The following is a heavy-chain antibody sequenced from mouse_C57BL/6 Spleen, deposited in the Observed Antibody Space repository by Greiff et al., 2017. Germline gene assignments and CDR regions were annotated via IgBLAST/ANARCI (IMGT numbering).Heavy chain of an antibody. CDR1: GFSLTSYG. V-gene: IGHV2-9*01. CDR2: IWGGGGT. Sequence: VQLQQSGPGLVAPSQSLSITCTVSGFSLTSYGVDWVRQPPGKGLAWLGVIWGGGGTNYNSALMSRLSISKDNSKGQVCLKMNRLHTDDTAVYYGAKRGSGSSYGYYAMDYWGQGTSVTVSS. J-gene: IGHJ4*01. CDR3: AKRGSGSSYGYYAMDY. D-gene: IGHD1-1*01.